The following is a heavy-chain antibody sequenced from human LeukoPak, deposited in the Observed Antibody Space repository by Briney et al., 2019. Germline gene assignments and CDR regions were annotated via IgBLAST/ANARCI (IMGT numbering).Heavy chain of an antibody. CDR1: GGSITNFY. Sequence: PSETLSLTCTVSGGSITNFYWSWVRQPPGKRLEWLGFIYYTGSTTYNPSLESRVTISVDTPKNQFSLRLRSVTAADTAVYYCAASRWYFDVWGRGVVVAVSS. V-gene: IGHV4-59*08. CDR2: IYYTGST. CDR3: AASRWYFDV. J-gene: IGHJ2*01.